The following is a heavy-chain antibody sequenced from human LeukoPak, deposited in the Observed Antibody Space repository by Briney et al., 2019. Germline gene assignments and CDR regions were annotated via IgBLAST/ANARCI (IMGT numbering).Heavy chain of an antibody. D-gene: IGHD4-17*01. CDR1: GGSISSGSYY. CDR3: ARRITHLRFLSGYFDY. Sequence: PSETLSLTCTVSGGSISSGSYYWSWIRQPPGKGLEWIGEINHSGSTNYNPSLKSRVTISVDTSKNQFSLKLSSVTAADTAVYYCARRITHLRFLSGYFDYWGQGTLVTVSS. CDR2: INHSGST. J-gene: IGHJ4*02. V-gene: IGHV4-39*07.